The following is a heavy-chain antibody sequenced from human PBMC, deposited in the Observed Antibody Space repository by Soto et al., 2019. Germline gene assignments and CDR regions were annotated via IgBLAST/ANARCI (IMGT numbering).Heavy chain of an antibody. CDR3: ARRGPGTYFDY. Sequence: EVQLLDSGGGLVQPGGSLRLSCAASGFTFSSYAMNWVRQAPGKGLEWVSVISGSGGSTYYADSVKGRFTISRDNSKNTLYLQMNSRRAEDTGVYYCARRGPGTYFDYWGQGTLVTVSS. CDR2: ISGSGGST. J-gene: IGHJ4*02. V-gene: IGHV3-23*01. CDR1: GFTFSSYA. D-gene: IGHD6-13*01.